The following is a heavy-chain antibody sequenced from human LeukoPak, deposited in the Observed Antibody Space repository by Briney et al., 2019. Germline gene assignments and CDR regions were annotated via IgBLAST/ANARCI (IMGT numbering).Heavy chain of an antibody. D-gene: IGHD6-19*01. CDR2: IYYSGST. CDR1: GGSISGYS. V-gene: IGHV4-59*01. CDR3: ARDGSGWTFDY. J-gene: IGHJ4*02. Sequence: SETLFLTCTVSGGSISGYSWSWIRQPPGKGLEWIGYIYYSGSTNYNPSLKSRITISVDTPKNQFSLKLSSVTAADTAVYYCARDGSGWTFDYWGQGTLVTVSS.